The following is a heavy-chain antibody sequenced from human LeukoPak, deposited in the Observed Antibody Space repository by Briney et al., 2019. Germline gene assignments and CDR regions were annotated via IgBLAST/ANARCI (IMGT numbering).Heavy chain of an antibody. V-gene: IGHV3-21*01. J-gene: IGHJ4*02. CDR3: VRDPIGDY. D-gene: IGHD3-10*01. Sequence: PGGSLRLSCAASGFTFSSYSMNWVRQAPGKGLEWVSSISSSNTYIYDADSLKGRFTISRDNAKNSLYLQMNSLRAEDTAVYYCVRDPIGDYWGQGTLDTVSS. CDR2: ISSSNTYI. CDR1: GFTFSSYS.